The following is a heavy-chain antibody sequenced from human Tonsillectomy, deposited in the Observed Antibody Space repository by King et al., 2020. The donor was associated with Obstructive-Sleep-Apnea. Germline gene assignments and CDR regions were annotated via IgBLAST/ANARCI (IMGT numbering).Heavy chain of an antibody. CDR2: IKQDGSEK. D-gene: IGHD3-22*01. CDR1: GFIFSMYW. J-gene: IGHJ3*02. V-gene: IGHV3-7*01. CDR3: ARGIWSYYDSSGDAFDI. Sequence: VQLVESGGGLVQPGGSLRLSCAASGFIFSMYWMSWVRQAPGKGLEWVANIKQDGSEKYYVDSVKGRLTISRDNAKNSLYLQMSSLRAEDTAVYYCARGIWSYYDSSGDAFDIWGQGTMVTVSS.